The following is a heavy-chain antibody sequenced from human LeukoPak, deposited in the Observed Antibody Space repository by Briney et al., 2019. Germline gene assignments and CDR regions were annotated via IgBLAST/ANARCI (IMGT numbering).Heavy chain of an antibody. J-gene: IGHJ5*02. CDR1: GFTFTDYA. V-gene: IGHV3-23*01. CDR3: AKDRWAWEMTTVTTHWFDP. Sequence: GGSLRLSCAASGFTFTDYAMGWVRQAPGQGLEWASTISASGSTTYYADSVRGRFTISRDNSKNTLYVQMNSLRAEDTAVYYCAKDRWAWEMTTVTTHWFDPWGQGTLVTVSS. CDR2: ISASGSTT. D-gene: IGHD4-17*01.